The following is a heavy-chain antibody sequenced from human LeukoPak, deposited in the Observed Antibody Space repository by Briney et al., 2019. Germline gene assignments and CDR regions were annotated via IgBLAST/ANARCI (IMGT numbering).Heavy chain of an antibody. CDR1: GYSFTSYW. D-gene: IGHD4-17*01. Sequence: GESLKISGKGSGYSFTSYWIGGVRQLPGKGREWRGIIYPGDSDTRYSPSFQGQVTISADKSISTAYLQWSSLKASDTAMYYCARQDDYGDYGVWYWGQGTLVTVSS. J-gene: IGHJ4*02. CDR3: ARQDDYGDYGVWY. CDR2: IYPGDSDT. V-gene: IGHV5-51*01.